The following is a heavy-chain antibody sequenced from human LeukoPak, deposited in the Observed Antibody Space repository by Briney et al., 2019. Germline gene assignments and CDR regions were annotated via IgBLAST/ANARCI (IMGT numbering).Heavy chain of an antibody. CDR1: GFTFSSYD. V-gene: IGHV3-23*01. Sequence: GGSLRLSCAASGFTFSSYDMSWVRQAPGKGLEWVSAVTASGGSTNYGDSVKGRFTISRDNSKNTLYLQMNSLRAEDTAVYYCVKGLYSSSKNWFDPWGQGTLVTVSS. D-gene: IGHD6-6*01. CDR3: VKGLYSSSKNWFDP. CDR2: VTASGGST. J-gene: IGHJ5*02.